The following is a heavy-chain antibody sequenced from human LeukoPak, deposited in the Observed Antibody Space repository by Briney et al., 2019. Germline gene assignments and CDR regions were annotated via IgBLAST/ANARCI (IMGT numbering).Heavy chain of an antibody. CDR3: ARDRRSSSWYYADY. CDR1: GGTFSSYA. V-gene: IGHV1-69*04. J-gene: IGHJ4*02. D-gene: IGHD6-13*01. CDR2: IIPILGIA. Sequence: SVKVSCRASGGTFSSYAISWVRQAPGQGLEWMGRIIPILGIANYAQKFQGSVTITADKSTSTAYMELSSLRSEDTAVYYCARDRRSSSWYYADYWGQGTLVTVSS.